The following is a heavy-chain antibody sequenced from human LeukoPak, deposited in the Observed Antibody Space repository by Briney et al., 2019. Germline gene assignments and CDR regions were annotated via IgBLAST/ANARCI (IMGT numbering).Heavy chain of an antibody. D-gene: IGHD5-18*01. Sequence: TSETLSLTCAVYGGSFSGYYWSSIRQPPGKGLEWIGEINHSGSTNYNPSLKSRVTISVDTSKNQFSLKLSSVTAADTAVYYCATRRGYSYGARDYWGQGTLVTVSS. V-gene: IGHV4-34*01. CDR1: GGSFSGYY. J-gene: IGHJ4*02. CDR2: INHSGST. CDR3: ATRRGYSYGARDY.